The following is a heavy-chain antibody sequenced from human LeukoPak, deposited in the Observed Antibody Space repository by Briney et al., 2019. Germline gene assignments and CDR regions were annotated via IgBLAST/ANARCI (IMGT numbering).Heavy chain of an antibody. J-gene: IGHJ4*02. V-gene: IGHV1-8*03. CDR2: MNPSSGYT. D-gene: IGHD6-19*01. Sequence: ASVKVSCKTSGYTFTTYDINWVRQATGQGLEWVGWMNPSSGYTGYAQKFQGRVTITRDTSISTAYMELSSLRSEDTAVYYCARVAGSIDYWGQGTLVTVSS. CDR1: GYTFTTYD. CDR3: ARVAGSIDY.